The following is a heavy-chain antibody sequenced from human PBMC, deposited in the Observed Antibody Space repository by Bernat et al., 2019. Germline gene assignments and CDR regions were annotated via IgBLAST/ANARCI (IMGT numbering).Heavy chain of an antibody. CDR1: GGSISSSSYY. CDR3: AGYYDFWSGPSDY. J-gene: IGHJ4*02. V-gene: IGHV4-39*01. Sequence: QLQLQESGPGLVKPSETLSLTCTVSGGSISSSSYYWGWIRQPPGKGLEWIGRIYYSGSTYYNPSLKSRVTISVDTTRNQFSLKLSSVTAAGAAVYYCAGYYDFWSGPSDYWGQGTLVTVSS. CDR2: IYYSGST. D-gene: IGHD3-3*01.